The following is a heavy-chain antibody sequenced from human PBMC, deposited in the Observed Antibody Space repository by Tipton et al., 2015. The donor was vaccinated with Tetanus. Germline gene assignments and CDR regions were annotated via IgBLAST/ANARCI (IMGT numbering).Heavy chain of an antibody. CDR3: ARHQSGYFTPFDY. CDR2: IYESGDT. D-gene: IGHD3-3*01. CDR1: YY. Sequence: YYIAWVRHMPGKGLEWIGSIYESGDTYYIPSLKSRVTISVDTSKNQFSLNLNSMAAADTGVYYCARHQSGYFTPFDYWGQGNLVTVSS. V-gene: IGHV4-39*01. J-gene: IGHJ4*02.